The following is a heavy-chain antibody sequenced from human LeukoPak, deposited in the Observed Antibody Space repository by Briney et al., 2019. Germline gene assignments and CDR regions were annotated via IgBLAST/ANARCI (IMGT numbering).Heavy chain of an antibody. D-gene: IGHD1-26*01. Sequence: PGGSLRLSCAASGFTFSSYGMHWVRQAPGKGLEWVAVISYDGSNKYYADSVKGRFTISRDNSKNTLYLQMNSLRAEDTAVYYCARGGEWELLNTFDYWGQGTLVTVSS. CDR1: GFTFSSYG. CDR3: ARGGEWELLNTFDY. V-gene: IGHV3-30*03. CDR2: ISYDGSNK. J-gene: IGHJ4*02.